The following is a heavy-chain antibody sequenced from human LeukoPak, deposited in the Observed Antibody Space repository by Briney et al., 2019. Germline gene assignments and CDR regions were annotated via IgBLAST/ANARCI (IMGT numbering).Heavy chain of an antibody. V-gene: IGHV1-18*01. J-gene: IGHJ4*02. D-gene: IGHD4-17*01. Sequence: ASVKVSCKASGYTFTTYGINWVRQAPGQGLEWMGWISAYNGNTNYAQNLQGRVTMTTDASTNTAYMELRSLRSGETAVYYCARDSDYGDYEYWGQGTLVTVSS. CDR2: ISAYNGNT. CDR3: ARDSDYGDYEY. CDR1: GYTFTTYG.